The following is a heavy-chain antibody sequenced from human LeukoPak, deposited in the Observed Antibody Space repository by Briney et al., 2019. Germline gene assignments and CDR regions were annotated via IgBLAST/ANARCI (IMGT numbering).Heavy chain of an antibody. V-gene: IGHV3-74*01. Sequence: GGSLRLSCAASGFTFTSYWMHWVRHAPGKGLVWVSRIKGDGSSTNYADSVKGRFTISRDNAKNTLYLQMNSLRAEDTAVYYCARSSRRELTYYYDSSGSVGVAFDIWGQGTMVTVSS. CDR3: ARSSRRELTYYYDSSGSVGVAFDI. J-gene: IGHJ3*02. CDR1: GFTFTSYW. D-gene: IGHD3-22*01. CDR2: IKGDGSST.